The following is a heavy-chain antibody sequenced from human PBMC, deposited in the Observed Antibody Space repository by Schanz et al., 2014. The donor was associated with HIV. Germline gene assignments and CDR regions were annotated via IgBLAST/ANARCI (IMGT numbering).Heavy chain of an antibody. V-gene: IGHV1-69*13. J-gene: IGHJ4*02. CDR2: IIPIFGTT. D-gene: IGHD4-17*01. Sequence: QVQLVQSGAEVKKPGASVKVSCKASGYTFTSYGISWVRQAPGQGLEWMGGIIPIFGTTNYAQKFQGRVTITADESTNTAYMDLSSLRSEDTAVYYCARSRYGDYPYYFDYWGQGTLVTVSS. CDR1: GYTFTSYG. CDR3: ARSRYGDYPYYFDY.